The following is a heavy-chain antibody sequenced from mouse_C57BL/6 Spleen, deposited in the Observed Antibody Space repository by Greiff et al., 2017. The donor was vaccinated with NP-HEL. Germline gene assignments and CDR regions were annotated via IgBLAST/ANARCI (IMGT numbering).Heavy chain of an antibody. CDR3: ARGGDDNWDFDV. V-gene: IGHV14-2*01. J-gene: IGHJ1*03. CDR1: GFNINDYY. Sequence: VQLQQSGAELVKPGASVKLSCTASGFNINDYYMHWVKQRTEQGLEWIGRIDPEDGETKYAPNFQGKATLTADTSSNTAYLQLRSLTSEDTAVYYCARGGDDNWDFDVWGTGTTVTVSS. CDR2: IDPEDGET.